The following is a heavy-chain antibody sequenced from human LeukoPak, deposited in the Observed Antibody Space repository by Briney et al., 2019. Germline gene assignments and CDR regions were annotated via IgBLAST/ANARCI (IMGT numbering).Heavy chain of an antibody. D-gene: IGHD6-19*01. CDR2: ISSSGIYI. J-gene: IGHJ3*02. V-gene: IGHV3-21*01. CDR1: GFTFSSYS. Sequence: GGSLRLSCAASGFTFSSYSMNWVRQAPGGGLEWVSSISSSGIYIYYADSVKGRFTISRDNAKKSVHLQMNSLRAEDTAVYYCARGASVVAGSDNAFDIWGQGTMVTVSS. CDR3: ARGASVVAGSDNAFDI.